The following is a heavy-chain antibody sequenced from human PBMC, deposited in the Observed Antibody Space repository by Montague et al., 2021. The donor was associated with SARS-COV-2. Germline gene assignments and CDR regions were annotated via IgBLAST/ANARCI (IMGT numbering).Heavy chain of an antibody. J-gene: IGHJ3*02. V-gene: IGHV3-11*06. CDR3: ASLGYCSSTSCSGAFDI. CDR2: ISSSSSYT. Sequence: SLRLSWAASGFPFSDYYMSWIRQAPGKGLEWVSYISSSSSYTNYADSVKGRFTISRDNAKNSLYLQMNSLRAEDTAVYYCASLGYCSSTSCSGAFDIWGQGTMVTVSS. D-gene: IGHD2-2*01. CDR1: GFPFSDYY.